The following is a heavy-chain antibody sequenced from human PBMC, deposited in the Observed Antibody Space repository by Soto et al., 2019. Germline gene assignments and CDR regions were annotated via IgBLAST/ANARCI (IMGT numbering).Heavy chain of an antibody. CDR2: INPSGGST. CDR3: ARGILGYCSSTSCFPPSPHDAFDI. CDR1: GYTFTSYY. D-gene: IGHD2-2*01. Sequence: GASVKVSCKASGYTFTSYYMHWVRQAPGQGLEWMGIINPSGGSTSYAQKFQGRVTMTRDTSTSTVYMELSSLRSEDTAVYYCARGILGYCSSTSCFPPSPHDAFDIWGQGTMVTVSS. V-gene: IGHV1-46*01. J-gene: IGHJ3*02.